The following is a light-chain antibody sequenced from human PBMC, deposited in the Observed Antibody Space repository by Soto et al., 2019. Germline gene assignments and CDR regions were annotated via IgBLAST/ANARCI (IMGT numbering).Light chain of an antibody. CDR1: QSMSSR. CDR2: KAS. V-gene: IGKV1-5*03. J-gene: IGKJ2*01. CDR3: QQYDSYSYT. Sequence: DIQMTHSPSTLSASVGDRVTITCRASQSMSSRLAWYQQKPGKAPKLLIYKASSLESGVPSRFSGGGSGTEFTLTISSLQPDDFATYYCQQYDSYSYTFGQGTKVDIK.